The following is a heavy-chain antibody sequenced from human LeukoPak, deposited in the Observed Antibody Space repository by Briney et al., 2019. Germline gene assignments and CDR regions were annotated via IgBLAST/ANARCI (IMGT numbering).Heavy chain of an antibody. CDR2: IKADGGDK. D-gene: IGHD3-16*01. CDR3: ARGGLWGGDY. Sequence: PGGSLRLSCAASGFTFSSYWMTWVRQAPGRGLEWVATIKADGGDKYYVNSVKGRFTISRDNAKNSLSLQMDSLRAEDTAVYYCARGGLWGGDYWGQGTLDTVSS. CDR1: GFTFSSYW. V-gene: IGHV3-7*01. J-gene: IGHJ4*02.